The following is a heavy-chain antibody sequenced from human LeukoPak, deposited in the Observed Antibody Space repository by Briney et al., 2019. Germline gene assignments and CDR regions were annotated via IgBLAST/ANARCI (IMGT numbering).Heavy chain of an antibody. CDR3: ARDHLRGESTGGYHFDY. V-gene: IGHV1-2*06. J-gene: IGHJ4*02. Sequence: GASVKDSCKDSGYTFTGYYMHWVRQAPRQTLEWMVRINPTTVGTNYAQKFQGRVTMTRDTSISTAYMELSRLRSDDTAVFYCARDHLRGESTGGYHFDYWGQGTLVTVSS. D-gene: IGHD3-16*02. CDR2: INPTTVGT. CDR1: GYTFTGYY.